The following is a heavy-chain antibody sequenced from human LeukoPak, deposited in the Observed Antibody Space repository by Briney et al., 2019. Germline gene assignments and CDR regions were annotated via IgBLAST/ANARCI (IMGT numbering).Heavy chain of an antibody. CDR3: AREDYYGSGNYWD. J-gene: IGHJ4*02. D-gene: IGHD3-10*01. CDR2: ISSSSSYI. CDR1: GFTFSTYG. Sequence: GGSLRLSCAASGFTFSTYGMSWVRQAPGKGLEWVSSISSSSSYIYYADSVKGRFTISRDNAKNSLYLQMNSLRAEDTAVYYCAREDYYGSGNYWDWGQGTLVTVSS. V-gene: IGHV3-21*01.